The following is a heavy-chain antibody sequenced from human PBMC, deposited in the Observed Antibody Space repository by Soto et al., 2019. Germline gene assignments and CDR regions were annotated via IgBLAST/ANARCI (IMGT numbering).Heavy chain of an antibody. J-gene: IGHJ6*02. Sequence: QVQLVQSVAEVKKPGSSVKVSCKASGGTFSSFTISWVRQAPGPGLEWRGGIIPIYGTANYAQKFQGRVTITADASTRTAYMELSSMRSEDTAVYYCAKDRRADWESYYYYAMDVWGQGTTVTVS. V-gene: IGHV1-69*01. CDR2: IIPIYGTA. CDR3: AKDRRADWESYYYYAMDV. D-gene: IGHD1-26*01. CDR1: GGTFSSFT.